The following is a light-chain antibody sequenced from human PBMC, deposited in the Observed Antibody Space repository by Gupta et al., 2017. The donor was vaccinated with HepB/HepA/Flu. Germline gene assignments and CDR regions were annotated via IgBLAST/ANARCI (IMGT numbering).Light chain of an antibody. CDR1: QDITNY. CDR3: HHTIRIPFT. J-gene: IGKJ3*01. Sequence: DSQMTQSPSSLSASVGDRVTITCRASQDITNYLNWYQQKPGNAPKLLIYCASIMKSGVPSRFSGGGSGTDFTLTISSLQPEDFATYYCHHTIRIPFTFGPGTKLDIK. CDR2: CAS. V-gene: IGKV1-39*01.